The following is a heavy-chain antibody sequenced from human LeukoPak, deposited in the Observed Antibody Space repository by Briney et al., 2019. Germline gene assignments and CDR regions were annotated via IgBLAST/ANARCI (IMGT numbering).Heavy chain of an antibody. V-gene: IGHV5-51*01. J-gene: IGHJ4*02. Sequence: GESLKISGKGSGYTYTNYWIGWVRQMPGKGLEWMGTIYPSDSTTRYSPSFQGQVTISADKSFSTAYLQWSSLKASDTGMYYCARRYCSSFACFSPLDYWGQGTLVTVSS. D-gene: IGHD2-2*01. CDR2: IYPSDSTT. CDR3: ARRYCSSFACFSPLDY. CDR1: GYTYTNYW.